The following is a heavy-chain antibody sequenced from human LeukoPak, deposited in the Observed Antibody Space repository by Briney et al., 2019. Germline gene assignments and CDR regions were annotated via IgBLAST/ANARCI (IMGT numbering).Heavy chain of an antibody. CDR2: ISAYNGNT. CDR1: GYTFTGYY. V-gene: IGHV1-18*04. D-gene: IGHD3-10*01. CDR3: ARERGYGSGTVYYYYYMDV. Sequence: ASVKVSCKASGYTFTGYYMHWVRQAPGQGLEWMGWISAYNGNTNYAQKLQGRVTMTTDTSTSTAYMELRSLRSDDTAVYYCARERGYGSGTVYYYYYMDVWGKGTTVTVSS. J-gene: IGHJ6*03.